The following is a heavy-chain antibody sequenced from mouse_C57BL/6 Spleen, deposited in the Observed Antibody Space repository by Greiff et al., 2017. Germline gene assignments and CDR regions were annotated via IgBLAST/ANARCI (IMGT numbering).Heavy chain of an antibody. J-gene: IGHJ2*01. Sequence: EVKLVESGGGLVQPGGSLSLSCAASGFTFTDYYMSWVRQPPGKALEWLGFIRNKANGYTTEYSASVKGRFTISRDNSQSILYLQMNALRAEDSATYYCARLWDFPYFDDWGQGTTLTVSS. V-gene: IGHV7-3*01. CDR3: ARLWDFPYFDD. CDR1: GFTFTDYY. CDR2: IRNKANGYTT. D-gene: IGHD4-1*01.